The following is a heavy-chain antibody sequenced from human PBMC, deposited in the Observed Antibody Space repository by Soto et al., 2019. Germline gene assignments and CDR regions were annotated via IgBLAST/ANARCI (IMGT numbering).Heavy chain of an antibody. V-gene: IGHV3-30-3*01. J-gene: IGHJ4*02. Sequence: QVQLVESGGGVVQPGRSLRLSCAASGFTFSSYAMHWVRQAPGKGLEWVAVISYDGSNKYYADSVNGRFTISRDNSKNTLYLQMNSLRAEDTAVYYCVTDHISSWYNYFDYWGQGTLVTVSS. CDR2: ISYDGSNK. CDR3: VTDHISSWYNYFDY. CDR1: GFTFSSYA. D-gene: IGHD6-13*01.